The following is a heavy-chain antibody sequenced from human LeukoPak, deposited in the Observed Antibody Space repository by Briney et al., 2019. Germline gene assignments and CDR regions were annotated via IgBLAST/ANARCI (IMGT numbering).Heavy chain of an antibody. CDR2: INHSGST. D-gene: IGHD6-13*01. Sequence: SETLSLTCAVYGGSFSGYYWSWIRQPPGKGLEWIGEINHSGSTNYNPSLKSRVTISVDTSKNQFSLKLSSVTAADTAVYYCASLNIAAPDYWGQGTLVTVSS. J-gene: IGHJ4*02. CDR1: GGSFSGYY. V-gene: IGHV4-34*01. CDR3: ASLNIAAPDY.